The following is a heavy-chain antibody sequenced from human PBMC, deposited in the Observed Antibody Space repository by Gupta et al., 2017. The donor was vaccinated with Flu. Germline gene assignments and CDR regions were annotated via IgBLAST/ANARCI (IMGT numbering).Heavy chain of an antibody. CDR3: ARGTGAGSGNFDY. CDR2: IYSSGST. J-gene: IGHJ4*02. V-gene: IGHV4-4*07. Sequence: QVQLQESGPGLVKPSETLSLTCTVSGGSISSYYWNWIRQPAGKGLEWIGRIYSSGSTNYNPSLQSRVTMSVDTAKDQFSLKLNSVTAADTAVYYCARGTGAGSGNFDYWGQGTLVTVSS. D-gene: IGHD6-13*01. CDR1: GGSISSYY.